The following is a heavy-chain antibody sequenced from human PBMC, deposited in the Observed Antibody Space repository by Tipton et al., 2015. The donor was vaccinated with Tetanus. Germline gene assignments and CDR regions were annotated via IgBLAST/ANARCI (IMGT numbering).Heavy chain of an antibody. CDR3: ARGEAYGDYPAMYFFDN. D-gene: IGHD4-17*01. CDR1: GGSPSRYY. CDR2: VDDSGST. Sequence: LRLSCAVYGGSPSRYYWTWIRQPPGKGLEWIGEVDDSGSTNYSPSLKSRVTISLDTSKNEFSLTSSSVTAADTAVYYCARGEAYGDYPAMYFFDNWGQGTLLTVSS. J-gene: IGHJ4*02. V-gene: IGHV4-34*01.